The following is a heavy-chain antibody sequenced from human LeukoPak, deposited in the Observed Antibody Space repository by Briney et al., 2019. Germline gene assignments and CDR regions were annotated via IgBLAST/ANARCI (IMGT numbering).Heavy chain of an antibody. V-gene: IGHV3-21*01. J-gene: IGHJ4*02. CDR1: RFTFSSYS. Sequence: PGGSLRLSCAASRFTFSSYSMNWVRQAPGKGLEWVSSISSSGSYIYYADSVKGRFTISRDNSKNTLYLQMNSLRAEDTAVYYCASYGDYDYFDYWGQGTLVTVSS. D-gene: IGHD4-17*01. CDR2: ISSSGSYI. CDR3: ASYGDYDYFDY.